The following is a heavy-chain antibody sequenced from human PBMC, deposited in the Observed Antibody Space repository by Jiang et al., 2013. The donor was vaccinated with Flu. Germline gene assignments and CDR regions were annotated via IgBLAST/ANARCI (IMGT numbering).Heavy chain of an antibody. V-gene: IGHV5-51*01. Sequence: VKKPGESLKISCKGSGYSFTSYWIGWVRQMPGKGLEWMGIIYPGDSDTRYSPSFQGQVTISADKSISTAYLQWSSLKASDTAMYYCARQISYDSSGFDAFDIWGQGTMVTVSS. CDR3: ARQISYDSSGFDAFDI. J-gene: IGHJ3*02. CDR1: GYSFTSYW. D-gene: IGHD3-22*01. CDR2: IYPGDSDT.